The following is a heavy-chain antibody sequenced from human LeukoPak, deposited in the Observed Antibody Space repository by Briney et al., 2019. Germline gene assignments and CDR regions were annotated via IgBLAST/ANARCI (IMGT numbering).Heavy chain of an antibody. D-gene: IGHD6-6*01. J-gene: IGHJ5*02. CDR2: INPSGGST. CDR1: GYTFTSYG. Sequence: GASVKVSCKASGYTFTSYGISWVRQAPGQGLEGMGIINPSGGSTSYAQKFQGRVTMTRDTSTSTAYMELRSLRSDDTAVYYCARDLDHAKAQAVWFDPWGQGTLVTVSS. CDR3: ARDLDHAKAQAVWFDP. V-gene: IGHV1-46*01.